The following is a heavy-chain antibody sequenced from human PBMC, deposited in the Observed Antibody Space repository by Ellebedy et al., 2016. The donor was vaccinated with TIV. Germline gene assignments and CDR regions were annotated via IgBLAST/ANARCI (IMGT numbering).Heavy chain of an antibody. CDR3: ARDNGAYLLDY. Sequence: PGGSLRLSCEASGFTFSSYGMHWVRQVPGKGLEWVAVIWYAGSNKYYADSVKGRFTISRDNSKNTLYLQMNSLRAEDTAVYYCARDNGAYLLDYWGQGTLVTVSS. J-gene: IGHJ4*02. D-gene: IGHD2-2*01. CDR2: IWYAGSNK. V-gene: IGHV3-33*01. CDR1: GFTFSSYG.